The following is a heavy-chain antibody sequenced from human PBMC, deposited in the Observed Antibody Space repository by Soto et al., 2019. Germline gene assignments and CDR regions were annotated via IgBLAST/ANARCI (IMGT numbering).Heavy chain of an antibody. CDR1: GGTFST. J-gene: IGHJ6*02. D-gene: IGHD6-19*01. V-gene: IGHV1-69*06. CDR3: ARGERAVANRVGMDV. CDR2: IIPTSGAA. Sequence: QVHLVQSGAEVKKPGSSVKVSCKASGGTFSTINWVRQAPGQGLEWMGNIIPTSGAAHYAQTFEGRITSSADRSTNTAYMEFESLTSQDTAVYYCARGERAVANRVGMDVWCQGTTVTVSS.